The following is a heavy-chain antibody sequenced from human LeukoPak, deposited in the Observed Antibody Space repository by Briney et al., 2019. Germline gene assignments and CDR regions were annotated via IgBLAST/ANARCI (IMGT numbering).Heavy chain of an antibody. CDR3: ARNTNFFGSGNSFDY. V-gene: IGHV1-2*02. CDR2: ISPNSGDT. D-gene: IGHD3-10*01. CDR1: GYTFIGYH. Sequence: GASVKVSCKSSGYTFIGYHMHWVRQAPGQGLEWMGWISPNSGDTNYAQKFQGRVTMTRDTSISTAYMELSSLRSDDTAVYYCARNTNFFGSGNSFDYWGQGTLVTVSS. J-gene: IGHJ4*02.